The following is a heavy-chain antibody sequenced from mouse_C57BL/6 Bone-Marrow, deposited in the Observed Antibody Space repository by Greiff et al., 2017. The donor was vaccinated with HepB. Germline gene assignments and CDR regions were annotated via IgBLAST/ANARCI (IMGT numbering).Heavy chain of an antibody. CDR1: GYSFTDYN. Sequence: VQLKQSGPELVKPGASVKISCKASGYSFTDYNMNWVKQSNGKSLEWIGVINPNYGTTSYNQKFKGKATLTVDQSSSTAYMQLNSLTSEDSAVYYCASLGYYGSSPHWYFDVWGTGTTVTVSS. CDR3: ASLGYYGSSPHWYFDV. V-gene: IGHV1-39*01. J-gene: IGHJ1*03. CDR2: INPNYGTT. D-gene: IGHD1-1*01.